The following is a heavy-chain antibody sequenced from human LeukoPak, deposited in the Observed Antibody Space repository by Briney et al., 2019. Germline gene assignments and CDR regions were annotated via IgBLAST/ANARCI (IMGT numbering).Heavy chain of an antibody. V-gene: IGHV4-59*01. Sequence: SETLSLTCTVSGGSISSYYRSWVRQPPGKGLEWIGYIYNSGSTNYNPSLKRRVTISVDTSKNQFSLKLSSVTAPDTAVYYCAKRFRSWYPGWAWGMDVWGQGNTVTVSS. D-gene: IGHD6-13*01. CDR2: IYNSGST. CDR3: AKRFRSWYPGWAWGMDV. J-gene: IGHJ6*02. CDR1: GGSISSYY.